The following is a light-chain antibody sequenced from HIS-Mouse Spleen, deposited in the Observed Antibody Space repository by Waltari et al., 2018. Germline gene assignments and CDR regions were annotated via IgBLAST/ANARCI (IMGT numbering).Light chain of an antibody. CDR2: DAS. J-gene: IGKJ4*01. CDR1: QDISNY. CDR3: QQYDNLPLT. V-gene: IGKV1-33*01. Sequence: DIQMTQSPSSLSASVVARVPITFQASQDISNYLNWYQQKPGKDPKLLIYDASNLETGVPSRFSGSGSGTDFTFTISSLQPEDIATYYCQQYDNLPLTFGGGTKVEIK.